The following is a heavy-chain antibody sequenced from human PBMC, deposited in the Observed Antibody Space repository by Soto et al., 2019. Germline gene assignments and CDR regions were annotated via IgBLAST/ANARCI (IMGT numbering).Heavy chain of an antibody. J-gene: IGHJ4*02. CDR2: ILHDGNNK. D-gene: IGHD3-10*01. Sequence: QVQLVESGGGVVQPGRSLRLSCAASGFTFSNYIMHWVRQAPGKGLEWVAMILHDGNNKYYADSVKGRFTISRDNSKNTLYLQMNSLRTEDTAFYYCARDDEDGSYCDLGYWGQGTLVTVSS. CDR1: GFTFSNYI. CDR3: ARDDEDGSYCDLGY. V-gene: IGHV3-30-3*01.